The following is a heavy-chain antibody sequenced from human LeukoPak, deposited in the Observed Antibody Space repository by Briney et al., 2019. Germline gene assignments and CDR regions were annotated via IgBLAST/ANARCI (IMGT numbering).Heavy chain of an antibody. CDR1: GGSISSSSYY. Sequence: NPSETLSLTCTVSGGSISSSSYYWDWIRQPPGKGLEWIASIYHTGKSYYNPSLKSRVTISVDTSKNQISLKLRSVTAADTAVYYCAREAPISDSGSYYKSLGYWGQGTLVTVSS. CDR2: IYHTGKS. J-gene: IGHJ4*02. V-gene: IGHV4-39*07. D-gene: IGHD3-10*01. CDR3: AREAPISDSGSYYKSLGY.